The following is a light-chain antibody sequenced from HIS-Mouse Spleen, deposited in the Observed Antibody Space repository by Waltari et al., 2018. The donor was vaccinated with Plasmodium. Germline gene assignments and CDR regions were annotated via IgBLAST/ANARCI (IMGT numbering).Light chain of an antibody. J-gene: IGLJ3*02. Sequence: QSALTQPASVSASPGQSITISCTGPSSDVGSYNLVSLYQQHPGKAPKRIIYEGSKRPSGVSNRCSGSKSGNTASLTISGLQAEDEADYYCCSYAGSSTNWVFGGGTKLTVL. V-gene: IGLV2-23*01. CDR3: CSYAGSSTNWV. CDR1: SSDVGSYNL. CDR2: EGS.